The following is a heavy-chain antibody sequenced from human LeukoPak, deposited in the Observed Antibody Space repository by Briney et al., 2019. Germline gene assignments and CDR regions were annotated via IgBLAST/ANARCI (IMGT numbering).Heavy chain of an antibody. D-gene: IGHD3-22*01. Sequence: GGSLRLSCAASGFTFSSYSMTWVRQAPGKGLEWVSSISSSSSYIYYADSVKGRFTISRDNTKNSLNLQMDSLRAEDTAVHYCARGRHYDSSGYPFDAFDIWGQGTMVIVSS. CDR1: GFTFSSYS. CDR2: ISSSSSYI. J-gene: IGHJ3*02. CDR3: ARGRHYDSSGYPFDAFDI. V-gene: IGHV3-21*01.